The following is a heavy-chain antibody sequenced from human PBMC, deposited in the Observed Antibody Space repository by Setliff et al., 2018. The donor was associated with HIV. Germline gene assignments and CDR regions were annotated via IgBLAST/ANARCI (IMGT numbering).Heavy chain of an antibody. CDR1: GGPITSNTYF. D-gene: IGHD6-19*01. V-gene: IGHV4-39*01. CDR3: ARRRGQKATGWYYLDF. J-gene: IGHJ4*02. CDR2: IYHSGNT. Sequence: SETLSLTCSVPGGPITSNTYFWDWIRPAPGKGLEWIGSIYHSGNTYYNPSLKSRVSISVDTSKRQFSLKLTSVTAGDSALYYCARRRGQKATGWYYLDFWGQGALVTVSS.